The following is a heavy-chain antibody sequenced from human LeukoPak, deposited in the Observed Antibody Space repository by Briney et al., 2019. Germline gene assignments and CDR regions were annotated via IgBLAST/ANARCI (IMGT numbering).Heavy chain of an antibody. CDR1: GYTFTGYY. CDR3: AGESRGGFDY. D-gene: IGHD2-15*01. CDR2: IIPIFGTA. Sequence: SVKVSCKASGYTFTGYYMHWVRQAPGQGLEWMGGIIPIFGTANYAQKFQGRVTITADEPTSTAYMELSSLRSEDTAVYYCAGESRGGFDYWGQGTLVTVSS. J-gene: IGHJ4*02. V-gene: IGHV1-69*13.